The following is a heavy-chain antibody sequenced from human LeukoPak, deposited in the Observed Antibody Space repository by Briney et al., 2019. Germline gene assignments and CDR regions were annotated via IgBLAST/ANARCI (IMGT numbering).Heavy chain of an antibody. D-gene: IGHD5-12*01. CDR3: ARDRERGYMVGLDY. V-gene: IGHV4-30-4*01. CDR2: IYYSGST. Sequence: PSETLSLTCTVSGGSISSGDYYWSWIRQPPGKGLEWIGYIYYSGSTYYNPSLKSRATISVDTSKNQFSLKLSSVTAADTAVYYCARDRERGYMVGLDYWGQGTLVTVSS. CDR1: GGSISSGDYY. J-gene: IGHJ4*02.